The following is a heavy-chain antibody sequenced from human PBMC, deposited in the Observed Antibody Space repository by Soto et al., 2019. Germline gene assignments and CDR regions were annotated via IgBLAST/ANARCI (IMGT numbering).Heavy chain of an antibody. CDR3: AREGNARLPAARLVY. J-gene: IGHJ4*02. CDR2: MYHSGST. Sequence: SETLSLTCAVSGGSISSGGYSWSWIRQPPGKGLEWIGYMYHSGSTYYNPSLKSRVTISIDRSKNQFSLKLSSVTAADTAVYYCAREGNARLPAARLVYWGQGTLVTVSS. V-gene: IGHV4-30-2*01. CDR1: GGSISSGGYS. D-gene: IGHD2-2*01.